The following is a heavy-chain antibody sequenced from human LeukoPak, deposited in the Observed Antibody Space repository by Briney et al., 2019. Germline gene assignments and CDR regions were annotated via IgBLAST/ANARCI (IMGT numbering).Heavy chain of an antibody. Sequence: SVKVSCKASGGTFSSYAISWVRQAPGQGLEWMGRIIPIFGTANYAQKFQGRVTITTDESTSTAYMELSSLRSEDTAVYYCARATHGDSHLYYWGQGTLLTVSS. CDR2: IIPIFGTA. CDR1: GGTFSSYA. CDR3: ARATHGDSHLYY. J-gene: IGHJ4*02. V-gene: IGHV1-69*05. D-gene: IGHD4-17*01.